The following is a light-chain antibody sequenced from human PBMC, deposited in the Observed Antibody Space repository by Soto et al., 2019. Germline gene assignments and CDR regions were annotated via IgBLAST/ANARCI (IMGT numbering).Light chain of an antibody. CDR3: QQYNSYWT. V-gene: IGKV1-5*03. Sequence: DIQMTQSPSTLSASVGDRVTITCRASQSISSWLAWYQQKPGKAPKLLIYKASSLESGVPSRFSGSGSGTEFTLTISSLQPDDFATYYCQQYNSYWTFGPGTRWIS. J-gene: IGKJ1*01. CDR2: KAS. CDR1: QSISSW.